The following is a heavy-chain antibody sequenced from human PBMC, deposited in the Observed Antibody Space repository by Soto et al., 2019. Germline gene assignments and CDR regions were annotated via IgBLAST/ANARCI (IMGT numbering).Heavy chain of an antibody. Sequence: PGGSLRLSCAASGFTFSTYGMHWVRQAPGKGLEWMALIWYDGSIKNYADSVKGRFTISRDNSKNTLYLQMNSLRAEDSAAYYCAREYCGTDCYSIHWFDPWGEGTLVTXSS. V-gene: IGHV3-33*01. D-gene: IGHD2-21*02. CDR3: AREYCGTDCYSIHWFDP. CDR2: IWYDGSIK. CDR1: GFTFSTYG. J-gene: IGHJ5*02.